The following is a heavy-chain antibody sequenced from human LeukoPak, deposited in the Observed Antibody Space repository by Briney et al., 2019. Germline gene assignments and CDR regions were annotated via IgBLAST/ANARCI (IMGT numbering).Heavy chain of an antibody. Sequence: PGGSLRLSCAASGFTFSSYGMHWVRQAPGKGLEWVSSITSGSSYIYYADSVKGRFTISRDNAKNSLYLQMNSLRAEDTAVYYCARDPYSGSYGNYYYYFMDVWGKGTTVTISS. J-gene: IGHJ6*03. V-gene: IGHV3-21*01. CDR3: ARDPYSGSYGNYYYYFMDV. CDR2: ITSGSSYI. D-gene: IGHD1-26*01. CDR1: GFTFSSYG.